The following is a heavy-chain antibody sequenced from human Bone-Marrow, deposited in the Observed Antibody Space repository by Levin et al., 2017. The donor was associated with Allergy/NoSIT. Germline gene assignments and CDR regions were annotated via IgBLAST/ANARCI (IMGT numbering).Heavy chain of an antibody. CDR1: GGSISSGSYY. CDR2: IYTSGST. Sequence: ASETLSLTCTVSGGSISSGSYYWSWIRQPAGKGLEWIGRIYTSGSTNYNPSLKSRVTISVDTSKNQFSLKLSAVTAADTAVYYCARDHIVVVTATTYYYDYMDVWGKGTTVTVSS. CDR3: ARDHIVVVTATTYYYDYMDV. V-gene: IGHV4-61*02. J-gene: IGHJ6*03. D-gene: IGHD2-21*02.